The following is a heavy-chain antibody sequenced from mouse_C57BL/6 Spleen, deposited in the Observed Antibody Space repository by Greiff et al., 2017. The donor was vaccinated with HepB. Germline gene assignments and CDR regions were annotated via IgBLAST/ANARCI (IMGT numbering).Heavy chain of an antibody. CDR3: ARAHYGSSSYYFDY. CDR1: GFTFSSYA. D-gene: IGHD1-1*01. Sequence: EVKVVESGGGLVKPGGSLKLSCAASGFTFSSYAMSWVHQTPEKRLEWVATISDGGSYTYYPDNVKGRFTISRDNAKNNLYLQMSHLKSEDTAMYYCARAHYGSSSYYFDYWGQGTTLTVSS. J-gene: IGHJ2*01. V-gene: IGHV5-4*03. CDR2: ISDGGSYT.